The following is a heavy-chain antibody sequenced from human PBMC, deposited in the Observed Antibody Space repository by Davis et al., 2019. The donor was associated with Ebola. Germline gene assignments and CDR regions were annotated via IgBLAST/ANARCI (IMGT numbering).Heavy chain of an antibody. J-gene: IGHJ4*02. CDR1: GFRFRDYG. CDR3: AKDMARIPSLDY. CDR2: ISYDSRQE. D-gene: IGHD2-2*02. V-gene: IGHV3-30*18. Sequence: GESLKISCAGSGFRFRDYGMHWVRQTPGKGLEWVAVISYDSRQESFSDSVKGRFTISRDNSKNTLYLQMNSLRAEDTAVYYCAKDMARIPSLDYWGQGTLVTVSS.